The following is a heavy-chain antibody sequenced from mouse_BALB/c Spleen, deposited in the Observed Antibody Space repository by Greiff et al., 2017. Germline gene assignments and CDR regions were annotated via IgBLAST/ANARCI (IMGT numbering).Heavy chain of an antibody. CDR2: FDPANGNT. V-gene: IGHV14-3*02. D-gene: IGHD2-1*01. J-gene: IGHJ3*01. CDR1: GFNIKDTY. Sequence: EVKLQESGAELVKPGASVKLSCTASGFNIKDTYMHWVKQRPEQGLEWIGRFDPANGNTKYDPKFQGKATITADTSSNTAYLQLSSLTSEDTAVYYCATGNYVEAWFAYWGQGTLVTVSA. CDR3: ATGNYVEAWFAY.